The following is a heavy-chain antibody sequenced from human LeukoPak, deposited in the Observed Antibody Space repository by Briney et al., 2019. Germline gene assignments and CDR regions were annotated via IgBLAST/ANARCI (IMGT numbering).Heavy chain of an antibody. CDR2: INHSGST. D-gene: IGHD3-16*01. V-gene: IGHV4-34*01. Sequence: SETLSLTCAVYGGSFSGYYWSWIRQPPGKGLEWIGEINHSGSTNYNPSLKSRVTISVDTSKNQFSLKLSSVTAADTAVYYCAKAPGGIVGYWGQGTLVTVSS. CDR1: GGSFSGYY. J-gene: IGHJ4*02. CDR3: AKAPGGIVGY.